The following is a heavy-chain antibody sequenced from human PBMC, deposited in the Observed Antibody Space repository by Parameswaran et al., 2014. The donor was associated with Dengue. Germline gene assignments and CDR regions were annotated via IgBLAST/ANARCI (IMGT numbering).Heavy chain of an antibody. V-gene: IGHV4-39*02. D-gene: IGHD1-14*01. CDR2: IYYSGST. CDR3: ARDGPGGR. Sequence: VRQAPGKGLEWIGSIYYSGSTYYNPSLKSRVTISVDMSKNQFSLKLSSVTAADTAVYYCARDGPGGRWGQGTLVTVSS. J-gene: IGHJ4*02.